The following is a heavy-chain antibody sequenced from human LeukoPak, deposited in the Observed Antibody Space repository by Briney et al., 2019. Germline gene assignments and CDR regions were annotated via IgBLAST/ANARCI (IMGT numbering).Heavy chain of an antibody. CDR3: ARDARNYYGSGSYLYYFDY. CDR2: IKQDGSEK. J-gene: IGHJ4*02. CDR1: GFTFSSYW. Sequence: GRSLRLSCAASGFTFSSYWMSWVRQAPGKGLEWVANIKQDGSEKYYVDSVKGRFTISRDNAKNSLYLQMNSLRAEDTAVYYCARDARNYYGSGSYLYYFDYWGQGTLVTVSS. D-gene: IGHD3-10*01. V-gene: IGHV3-7*01.